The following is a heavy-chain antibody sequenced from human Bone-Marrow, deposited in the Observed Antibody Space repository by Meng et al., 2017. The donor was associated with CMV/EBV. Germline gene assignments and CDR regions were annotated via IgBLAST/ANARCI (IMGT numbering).Heavy chain of an antibody. Sequence: GSLRLSCTVSSGSISNYNFNWIRQSPGKGLEWIGNIFYTGSTNYNPSFESRVTISIDTSKNKFSLNLNSVTAADTAVYYCASQYQVQSVWYFDYWGQGTLVTVSS. CDR2: IFYTGST. CDR3: ASQYQVQSVWYFDY. J-gene: IGHJ4*02. D-gene: IGHD2-2*01. CDR1: SGSISNYN. V-gene: IGHV4-59*01.